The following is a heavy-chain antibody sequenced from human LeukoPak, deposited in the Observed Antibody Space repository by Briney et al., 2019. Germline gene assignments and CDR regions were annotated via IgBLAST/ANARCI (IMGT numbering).Heavy chain of an antibody. CDR3: ARGGRIAAAGTGYFDY. D-gene: IGHD6-13*01. V-gene: IGHV4-34*01. CDR2: INHSGST. Sequence: IPSETLSLTCAVYGGSFSGYYWSWIRQPPGKGLEWIGEINHSGSTNYNPSLKSRVTISVDTSKNQFSLKLSSVTAADTAVYYCARGGRIAAAGTGYFDYWGQGTLVTVSS. J-gene: IGHJ4*02. CDR1: GGSFSGYY.